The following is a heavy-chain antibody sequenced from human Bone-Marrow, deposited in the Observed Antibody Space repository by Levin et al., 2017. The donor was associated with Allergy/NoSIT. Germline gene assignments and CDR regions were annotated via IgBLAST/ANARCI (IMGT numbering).Heavy chain of an antibody. J-gene: IGHJ4*02. V-gene: IGHV1-69*01. Sequence: KISCKASGGTFSSYAISWVRQAPGQGLEWMGGIIPIFGTANYAQKFQGRVTITADESTSTAYMELSSLRSEDTAVYYCARTYYYDSSGYGGGFDYWGQGTLVTVSS. CDR2: IIPIFGTA. CDR3: ARTYYYDSSGYGGGFDY. D-gene: IGHD3-22*01. CDR1: GGTFSSYA.